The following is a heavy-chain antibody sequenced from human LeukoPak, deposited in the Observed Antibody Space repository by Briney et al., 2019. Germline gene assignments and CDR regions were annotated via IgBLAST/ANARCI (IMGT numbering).Heavy chain of an antibody. CDR3: ARDPSDILTGYYVLVAFDI. Sequence: ASVKVSCKASGYTFTSYDINWVRQATGQGLEWMGWMNPNSGNTGYAQKFQGRVTITRNTSISTAYMELSSLRSEDTAVYYCARDPSDILTGYYVLVAFDIWGQGTMVTVSS. J-gene: IGHJ3*02. D-gene: IGHD3-9*01. V-gene: IGHV1-8*03. CDR2: MNPNSGNT. CDR1: GYTFTSYD.